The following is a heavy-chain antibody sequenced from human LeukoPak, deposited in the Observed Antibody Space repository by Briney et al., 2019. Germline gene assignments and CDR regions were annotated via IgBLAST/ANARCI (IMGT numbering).Heavy chain of an antibody. V-gene: IGHV1-69*04. D-gene: IGHD5-24*01. Sequence: SVKVSCKASGGTLSNYTISWVRQAPGQGLEWMGRIIPILGIANYAQKFQGRVTITADKSTSTAYMELSSLRSEDTAVYYCARDRDGYSLNFDYWGQGTLVTVSS. CDR3: ARDRDGYSLNFDY. CDR1: GGTLSNYT. J-gene: IGHJ4*02. CDR2: IIPILGIA.